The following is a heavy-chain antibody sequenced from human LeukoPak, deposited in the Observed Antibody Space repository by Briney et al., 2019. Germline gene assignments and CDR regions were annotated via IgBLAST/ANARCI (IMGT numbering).Heavy chain of an antibody. V-gene: IGHV1-8*03. CDR1: GYTFTSYD. J-gene: IGHJ5*02. CDR2: MNPNSGNT. D-gene: IGHD2-2*01. Sequence: ASVKVSCKASGYTFTSYDINWVRQAPGQGLEWMGWMNPNSGNTGYAQKFQGRVTITRNTSISTAYMELSSLRSEDTAVNYCARGLAVVVPAAIHWFDPWGQGTLVTVSS. CDR3: ARGLAVVVPAAIHWFDP.